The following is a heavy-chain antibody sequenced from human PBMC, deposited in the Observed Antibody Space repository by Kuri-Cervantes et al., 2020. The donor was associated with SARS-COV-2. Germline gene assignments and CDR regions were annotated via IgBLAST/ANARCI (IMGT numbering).Heavy chain of an antibody. Sequence: GGSLRLSCAASGFTFISYGMHWVRQAPGKGLEWVAVISYDGSNKYYADSVKGRFTISRDNSKNTLYLQMNSRSAEDTAVYYCAKAYDPYGMDVWVQGTTVTVSS. CDR3: AKAYDPYGMDV. J-gene: IGHJ6*02. CDR1: GFTFISYG. CDR2: ISYDGSNK. D-gene: IGHD5-12*01. V-gene: IGHV3-30*18.